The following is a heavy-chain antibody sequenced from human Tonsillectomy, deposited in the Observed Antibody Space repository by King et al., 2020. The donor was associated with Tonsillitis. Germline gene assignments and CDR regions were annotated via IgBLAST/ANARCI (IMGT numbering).Heavy chain of an antibody. CDR3: ARGSESVVLPGAIGGRFDP. Sequence: VQLVESGPGLVRPSQTLSLTCTVSGGSISTVGYYWTWIRQPAGKGLEWIGRIFASGTTNLNPSLNSRVTMSVNTSKNQFSLKLSSVTAADTAVYYCARGSESVVLPGAIGGRFDPWGQGTQVTVSS. CDR1: GGSISTVGYY. V-gene: IGHV4-61*02. J-gene: IGHJ5*02. CDR2: IFASGTT. D-gene: IGHD2-2*01.